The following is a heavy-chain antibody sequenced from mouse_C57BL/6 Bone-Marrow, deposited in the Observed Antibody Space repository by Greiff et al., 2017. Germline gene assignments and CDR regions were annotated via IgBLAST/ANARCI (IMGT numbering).Heavy chain of an antibody. D-gene: IGHD2-4*01. V-gene: IGHV1-50*01. CDR1: GYTFTSYW. CDR2: IDPSDGYT. J-gene: IGHJ3*01. Sequence: VQLQQPGAELVKPGASVKLSCKASGYTFTSYWMQWVKQRPGQGLEWIGEIDPSDGYTNYNQKFKGKATWTVDTSSSTAYMQLSSLTSEDSAVYDCAREGLSGFAYWGQGTLVTVSA. CDR3: AREGLSGFAY.